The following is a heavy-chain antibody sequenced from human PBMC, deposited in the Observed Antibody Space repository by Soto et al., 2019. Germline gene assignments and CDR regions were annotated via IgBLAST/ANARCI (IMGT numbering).Heavy chain of an antibody. CDR2: AKQDGITK. J-gene: IGHJ1*01. V-gene: IGHV3-7*01. CDR3: VRSSADYYGSGSFIFQH. CDR1: GFNIDNYY. Sequence: PGGSLRLSCAASGFNIDNYYMNWVRKAQGKGLEWVANAKQDGITKYYLDSVKGRFTISRDIAKNSIYLEMNGLRVEDTALYYCVRSSADYYGSGSFIFQHWGQGTLVTVSS. D-gene: IGHD3-10*01.